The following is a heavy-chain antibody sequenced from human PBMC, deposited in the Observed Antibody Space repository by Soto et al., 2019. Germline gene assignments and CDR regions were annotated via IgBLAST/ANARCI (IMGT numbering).Heavy chain of an antibody. Sequence: QAGGSLRLSCSASGFTFSSYAMHWVRQAPGKGLEYVSAISSNGGSTYYADSVKGRFTISRDNSKNTLYLQMSSLRAEDTAVYYCARGKLSDYVWGSYRYHFDYWGQGTVVTVSS. V-gene: IGHV3-64D*06. CDR2: ISSNGGST. CDR1: GFTFSSYA. J-gene: IGHJ4*02. D-gene: IGHD3-16*02. CDR3: ARGKLSDYVWGSYRYHFDY.